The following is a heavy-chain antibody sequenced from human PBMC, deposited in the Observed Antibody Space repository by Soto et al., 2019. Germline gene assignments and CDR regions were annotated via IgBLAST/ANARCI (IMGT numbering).Heavy chain of an antibody. CDR2: TWPEESRK. Sequence: QVQLVESGGGVVQPGGPLRLSCEASGFIFSNYGMHWVRQAQGKGLEWVAITWPEESRKYYGDSVQGRFTISRDNSKNTLFLQMHGLRADDTAVYYCVRGRPGPIGTLPLFDSWGQGTLVTVSS. CDR3: VRGRPGPIGTLPLFDS. J-gene: IGHJ4*02. D-gene: IGHD1-1*01. CDR1: GFIFSNYG. V-gene: IGHV3-33*01.